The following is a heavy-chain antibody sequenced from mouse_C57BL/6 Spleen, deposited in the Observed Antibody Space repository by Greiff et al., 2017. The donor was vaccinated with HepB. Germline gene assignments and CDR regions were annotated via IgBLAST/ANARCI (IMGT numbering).Heavy chain of an antibody. Sequence: QVQLQQSGAELVKPGASVKLSCKASGYTFTSYWMHWVKQRPGQGLEWIGMIHPNSGSTNYNEKFKSKATLTVDKSSSTAYMQLSSLTSEDSAVYYCARGSWDRYFDYWGQGTTLTVSS. J-gene: IGHJ2*01. D-gene: IGHD4-1*01. V-gene: IGHV1-64*01. CDR3: ARGSWDRYFDY. CDR1: GYTFTSYW. CDR2: IHPNSGST.